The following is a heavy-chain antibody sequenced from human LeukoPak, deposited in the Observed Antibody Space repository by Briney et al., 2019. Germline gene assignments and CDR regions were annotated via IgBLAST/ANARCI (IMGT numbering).Heavy chain of an antibody. CDR2: IIPIFGTA. J-gene: IGHJ5*02. D-gene: IGHD4-17*01. CDR1: GGTFSSYA. CDR3: VRDGDYVGIDP. V-gene: IGHV1-69*13. Sequence: EASVKVSCKASGGTFSSYAISWVRQAPGQGLEWMGGIIPIFGTANYAQKFQGRVTITADESTSTAYMELSSLRSEDTAVYYCVRDGDYVGIDPWGQGTLVTVSS.